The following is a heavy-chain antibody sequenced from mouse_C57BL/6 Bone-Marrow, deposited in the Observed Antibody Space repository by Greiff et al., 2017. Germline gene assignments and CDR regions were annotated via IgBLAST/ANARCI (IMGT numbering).Heavy chain of an antibody. V-gene: IGHV1-5*01. Sequence: DVQLQESGTVLARPGASVKMSCKTSGYTFTSYWMHWVKQRPGQGLEWIGAIYPGNSDTSYNQKFKGKAKLTAVTSASTAYMELSSLTNEDSAVYYCTIIYYGNYGDVWGTGTTVTVSS. J-gene: IGHJ1*03. CDR1: GYTFTSYW. CDR2: IYPGNSDT. CDR3: TIIYYGNYGDV. D-gene: IGHD2-1*01.